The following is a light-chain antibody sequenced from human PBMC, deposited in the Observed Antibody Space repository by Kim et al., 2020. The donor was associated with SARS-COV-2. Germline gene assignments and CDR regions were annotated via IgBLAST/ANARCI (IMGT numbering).Light chain of an antibody. J-gene: IGKJ3*01. V-gene: IGKV1-27*01. CDR1: HVIMNF. CDR3: QKYNIAPLT. Sequence: ASVGDTVITTCRASHVIMNFFSWYHQKPGKVPQLLIYDSSTFQSGVPSRFSGSGSGTDFPLTISRLHPEVVGTYYWQKYNIAPLTFGPGTKVDIK. CDR2: DSS.